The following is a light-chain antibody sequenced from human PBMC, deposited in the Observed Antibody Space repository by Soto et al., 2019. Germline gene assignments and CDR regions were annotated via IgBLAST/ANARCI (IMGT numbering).Light chain of an antibody. CDR2: DVS. Sequence: QSVLTQPASVSGSPGQSITISCTGTSGDIGGYGYVSWYQQHPGKAPKLMIYDVSTRPSGVSNRFSGSKSGNTASLIISGLQAEDEADYYCSSYTTISTYVFGTGTKVTVL. J-gene: IGLJ1*01. V-gene: IGLV2-14*03. CDR1: SGDIGGYGY. CDR3: SSYTTISTYV.